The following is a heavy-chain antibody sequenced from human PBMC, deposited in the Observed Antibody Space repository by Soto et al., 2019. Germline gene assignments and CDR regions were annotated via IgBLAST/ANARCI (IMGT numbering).Heavy chain of an antibody. CDR2: IFHGGST. D-gene: IGHD3-22*01. CDR3: VSTYYTATSGPFDY. J-gene: IGHJ4*02. CDR1: GGSIRSNNG. V-gene: IGHV4-4*02. Sequence: SDTLSLTCAVSGGSIRSNNGWSFVRQPPGKGLEWIGEIFHGGSTYYNPSLKTRVTISVDKSKNQFSLKLSSVTVADTAVYYCVSTYYTATSGPFDYWGQGTLVTVS.